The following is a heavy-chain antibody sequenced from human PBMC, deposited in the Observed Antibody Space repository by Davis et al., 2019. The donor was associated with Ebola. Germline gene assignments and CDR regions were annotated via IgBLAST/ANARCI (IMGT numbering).Heavy chain of an antibody. V-gene: IGHV3-21*01. J-gene: IGHJ4*02. D-gene: IGHD1-1*01. CDR3: ARGPLNDQLFDY. CDR1: GFTFSSYS. CDR2: ISSSSSYI. Sequence: PGGSLRLSCAASGFTFSSYSMNWVRQAPGKGLEWVSSISSSSSYIYYADSVKGRFTISRDNAKNSLYLQMNSLRAEDTAVYYCARGPLNDQLFDYWGQGTLVTVSS.